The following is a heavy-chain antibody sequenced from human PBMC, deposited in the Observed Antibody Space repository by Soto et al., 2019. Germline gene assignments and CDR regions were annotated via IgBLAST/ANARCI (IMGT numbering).Heavy chain of an antibody. CDR2: IYYNGDT. J-gene: IGHJ3*01. D-gene: IGHD1-20*01. V-gene: IGHV4-39*01. CDR1: GGSVSSGNYF. CDR3: GRPLIDNRNQGHAFDF. Sequence: QLQLQESGPGLVKPAETLSLKCAVSGGSVSSGNYFWGWIRQPPGKGLEWIGNIYYNGDTYYSPSLKSRVTMSVDTAQDQVSPRLTSVTAADTAVYYRGRPLIDNRNQGHAFDFWGQGTLVNVSS.